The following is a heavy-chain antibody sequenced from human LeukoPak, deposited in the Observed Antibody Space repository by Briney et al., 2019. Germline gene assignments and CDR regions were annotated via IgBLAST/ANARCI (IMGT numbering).Heavy chain of an antibody. Sequence: GGSLRLSCAASGFTFSSYGMHWVRQAPGKGLEWVAVISYDGSNKYYADSVKGRFTISRDNSKNTLYLQMNNLSAEDTAIYFCAREWDYDSTGVFDHWGQGTLVTVSS. D-gene: IGHD3-22*01. V-gene: IGHV3-30*03. CDR3: AREWDYDSTGVFDH. CDR2: ISYDGSNK. CDR1: GFTFSSYG. J-gene: IGHJ4*02.